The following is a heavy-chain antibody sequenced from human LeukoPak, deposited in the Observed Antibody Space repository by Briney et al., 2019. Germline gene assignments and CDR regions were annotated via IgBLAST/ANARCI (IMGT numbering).Heavy chain of an antibody. J-gene: IGHJ4*02. D-gene: IGHD3-10*01. CDR2: SNGDGSTT. CDR1: GFTFISYL. Sequence: GGSLRLSCASSGFTFISYLLHWVRQAPAKGLVGVSRSNGDGSTTDYADSVKGRFTISRDNAKKTMYLQMNSRRVEDTAVYYGGRGGRGIDNWGQGTLVTVSS. V-gene: IGHV3-74*01. CDR3: GRGGRGIDN.